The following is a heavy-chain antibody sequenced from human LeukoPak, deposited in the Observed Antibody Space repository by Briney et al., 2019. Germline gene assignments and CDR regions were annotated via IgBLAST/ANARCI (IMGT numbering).Heavy chain of an antibody. J-gene: IGHJ5*02. CDR1: GFTFSSDA. CDR2: ISGSGGST. V-gene: IGHV3-23*01. CDR3: AKDRGNYYDAPRFDP. D-gene: IGHD3-22*01. Sequence: GGSLRLSCAASGFTFSSDAMSWVRQAPGEGLEWVSYISGSGGSTHYADSAKGRFTISRDNSKNTLYLQMNSLRAEDTAVYYCAKDRGNYYDAPRFDPWGQGTLVTVSS.